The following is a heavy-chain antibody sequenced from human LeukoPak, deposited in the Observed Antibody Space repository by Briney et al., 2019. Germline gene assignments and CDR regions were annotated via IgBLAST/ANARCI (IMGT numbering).Heavy chain of an antibody. J-gene: IGHJ6*02. D-gene: IGHD6-19*01. Sequence: GSLRLSCAASGFTFSSYAMSWVRQAPGKGLEWVSAISGSGGSTYYADSVKGRFTISRDNSKNTLYLQMNSLRAEGTAVYYCAKDRNGSGWYYYYYGMDVWGQGTTVTVSS. CDR2: ISGSGGST. V-gene: IGHV3-23*01. CDR3: AKDRNGSGWYYYYYGMDV. CDR1: GFTFSSYA.